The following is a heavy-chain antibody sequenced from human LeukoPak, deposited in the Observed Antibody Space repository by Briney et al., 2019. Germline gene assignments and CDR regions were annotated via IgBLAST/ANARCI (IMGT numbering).Heavy chain of an antibody. CDR2: INDSGST. Sequence: SETLSLTCAVYGGSFSGYYWSWIRQPPGKGLEWIGEINDSGSTNYNPSLKSRVTISVDTSKNQFSLKLSSVTAADTAVYYCARQYPWGNFDLWGRGTLVTVSS. CDR1: GGSFSGYY. J-gene: IGHJ2*01. D-gene: IGHD3-16*01. CDR3: ARQYPWGNFDL. V-gene: IGHV4-34*01.